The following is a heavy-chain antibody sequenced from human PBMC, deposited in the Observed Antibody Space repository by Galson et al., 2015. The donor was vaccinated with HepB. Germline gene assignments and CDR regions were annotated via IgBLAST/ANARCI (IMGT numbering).Heavy chain of an antibody. CDR1: GYSFTNYW. J-gene: IGHJ6*02. CDR2: IYPADSDI. V-gene: IGHV5-51*01. D-gene: IGHD2-21*02. CDR3: ARRAFCAGDCTINFYDYYAMDV. Sequence: QSGAEVKKSGESLKISCKGSGYSFTNYWIVWVRQMPGKGLEWMGIIYPADSDIRYSPSFQGQVTISADKSISTAYLQWSSLKASDTATYYCARRAFCAGDCTINFYDYYAMDVWGQGTTVTVS.